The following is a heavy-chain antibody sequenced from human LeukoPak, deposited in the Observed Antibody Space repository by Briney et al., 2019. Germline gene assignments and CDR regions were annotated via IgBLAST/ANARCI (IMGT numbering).Heavy chain of an antibody. J-gene: IGHJ4*01. CDR1: GFTFSSYW. Sequence: PGGSLRLSCAASGFTFSSYWMSWVRQAPGKGLEWVANIKQDGSENYYVDSVKGRFTISRDNAKNTLYLQMNSLRAEDTAVYYCAKDFRLRVVDHLGQGTLVT. CDR2: IKQDGSEN. V-gene: IGHV3-7*03. D-gene: IGHD2-2*01. CDR3: AKDFRLRVVDH.